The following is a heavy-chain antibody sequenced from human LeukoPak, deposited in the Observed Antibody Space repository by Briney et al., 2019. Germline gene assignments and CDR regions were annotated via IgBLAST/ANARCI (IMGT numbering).Heavy chain of an antibody. CDR3: AREDYDILTEHAFDI. Sequence: SETLSLTCTVSGGSISSYYWSWIRQPPGKGLEWIGYIYYSGSTNYNPSLKSRVTISVDTSKNQFSLKLSSVTAADTAVYYCAREDYDILTEHAFDIWGQGTMVTVSS. J-gene: IGHJ3*02. D-gene: IGHD3-9*01. V-gene: IGHV4-59*01. CDR1: GGSISSYY. CDR2: IYYSGST.